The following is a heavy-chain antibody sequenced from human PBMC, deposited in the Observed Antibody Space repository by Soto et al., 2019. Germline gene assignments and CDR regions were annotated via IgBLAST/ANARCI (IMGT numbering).Heavy chain of an antibody. D-gene: IGHD4-17*01. CDR3: AREVWTTVTPDAGDHYYYAGMDV. CDR1: GFTFSSFA. J-gene: IGHJ6*02. V-gene: IGHV3-23*01. CDR2: ISGAGIST. Sequence: EVQLLESGGGLEQPGGSLRLSCAVSGFTFSSFAMTWVRQAPGKGLEWVSGISGAGISTYYTDSVKGRFTISRDNTKNTLSLHMNSLRGEDTAVDLCAREVWTTVTPDAGDHYYYAGMDVWGQGTAVTVSS.